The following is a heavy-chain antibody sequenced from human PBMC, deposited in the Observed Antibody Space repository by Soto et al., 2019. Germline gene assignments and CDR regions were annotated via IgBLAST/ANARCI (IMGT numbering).Heavy chain of an antibody. V-gene: IGHV4-39*01. J-gene: IGHJ4*02. CDR2: IYYSGST. CDR1: GGAISSSSYY. CDR3: ARHNYGSGSTYFDY. Sequence: PSETLSLTCTVPGGAISSSSYYWGWIRQPPGKGLEWMGSIYYSGSTYYNPSLKSRVTISADTSKNQFSLKLNSMTAADTAVYYCARHNYGSGSTYFDYWGQGTLVTVSS. D-gene: IGHD3-10*01.